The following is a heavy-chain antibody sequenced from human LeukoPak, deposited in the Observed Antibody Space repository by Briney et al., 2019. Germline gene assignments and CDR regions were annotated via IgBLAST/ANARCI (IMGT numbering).Heavy chain of an antibody. CDR3: ARDFRKRIAVAGTFDY. J-gene: IGHJ4*02. D-gene: IGHD6-19*01. CDR1: GFTFSSYA. CDR2: ISYDGSNK. V-gene: IGHV3-30*04. Sequence: GGSLRLPCAASGFTFSSYAMHWVRQAPGKGLGWVAVISYDGSNKYYADSVKGRFTISRDNSKNTLYLQMNSLRAEDTAVYYCARDFRKRIAVAGTFDYWGQGTLVTVSS.